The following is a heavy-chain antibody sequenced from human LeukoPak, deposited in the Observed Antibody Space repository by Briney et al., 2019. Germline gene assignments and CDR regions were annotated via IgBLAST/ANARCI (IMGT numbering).Heavy chain of an antibody. V-gene: IGHV1-18*01. J-gene: IGHJ4*02. Sequence: RGASVKVSCKTSGYIFTSHGINWVRQAPGQGLEWMGWISGHNGKTDYGQKLQDRFTMTTDTSTSTVYMELRSLGSDDTAVYFCARSAFNKYYSDYRGQGTLVTVSA. CDR2: ISGHNGKT. CDR1: GYIFTSHG. CDR3: ARSAFNKYYSDY.